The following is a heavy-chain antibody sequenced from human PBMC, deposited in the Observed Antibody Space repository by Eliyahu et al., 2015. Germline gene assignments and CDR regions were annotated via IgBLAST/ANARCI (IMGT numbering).Heavy chain of an antibody. J-gene: IGHJ5*02. CDR1: GXTFSSYA. CDR2: ISYDGSNK. Sequence: QVQLVESGGGVVQPGRSLRXSXXAXGXTFSSYAXHWVRQAPGKGLEWVAVISYDGSNKYYADSVKGRFTISRDNSKNTLYLQMNSLRAEDTAVYYCARGRFLEWLLIGSWFDPWAREPWSPSPQ. D-gene: IGHD3-3*01. V-gene: IGHV3-30*01. CDR3: ARGRFLEWLLIGSWFDP.